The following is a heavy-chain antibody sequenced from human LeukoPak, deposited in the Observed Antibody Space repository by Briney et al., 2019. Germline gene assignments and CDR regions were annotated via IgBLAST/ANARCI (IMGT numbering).Heavy chain of an antibody. J-gene: IGHJ4*02. D-gene: IGHD3-10*01. CDR2: IIPILGIA. Sequence: ASVKVSCKASGGTFSSYAISWVRQAPGQGLEWMGRIIPILGIANYAQKFQGRVTITADKSMSTAYMELSSLRSEDTAVYYCARDWGSDYYGSGSYSDWGQGTLVTVSS. CDR1: GGTFSSYA. V-gene: IGHV1-69*04. CDR3: ARDWGSDYYGSGSYSD.